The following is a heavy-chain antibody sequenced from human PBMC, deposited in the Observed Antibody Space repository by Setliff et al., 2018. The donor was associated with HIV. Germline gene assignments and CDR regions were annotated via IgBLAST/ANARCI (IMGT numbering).Heavy chain of an antibody. V-gene: IGHV3-15*01. Sequence: LRLSCVASGSTFSTLWMSWVRQAPGKGLEWVGLIKSKPDGETTDYAAPVKGRFTISRDDSKNTLYLQMSNLKTDDTAVYYCSTDFPYTGGGTFHIWGQGTMVTVSS. CDR2: IKSKPDGETT. D-gene: IGHD3-16*01. J-gene: IGHJ3*02. CDR3: STDFPYTGGGTFHI. CDR1: GSTFSTLW.